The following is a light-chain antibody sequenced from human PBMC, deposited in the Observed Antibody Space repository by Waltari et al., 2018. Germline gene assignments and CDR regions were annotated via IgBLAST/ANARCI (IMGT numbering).Light chain of an antibody. CDR2: DVS. CDR3: CSDAGSDSWV. V-gene: IGLV2-11*01. Sequence: QSALTQPRSVSGSPGQSVTIPCTGTSSDVGGYKYVSWFQQHAVKAPRHMIYDVSERPSAAPDRFSVSQSGNTASLSISGLRAEDEADYYCCSDAGSDSWVFGGGTKLPVL. CDR1: SSDVGGYKY. J-gene: IGLJ3*02.